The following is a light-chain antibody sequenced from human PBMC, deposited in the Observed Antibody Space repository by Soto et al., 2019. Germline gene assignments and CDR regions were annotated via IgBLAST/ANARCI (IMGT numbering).Light chain of an antibody. CDR2: SND. Sequence: QSVLTRPPSASGTPGQRVTISCSGSSSNIGTRPVNWYQQLPGTAPKLLIYSNDQRPSGVPDRISGSKSGTSASLAISGLQSEDEADYYCAAWDDSLNGLIFGGGTKLTVL. V-gene: IGLV1-44*01. CDR1: SSNIGTRP. CDR3: AAWDDSLNGLI. J-gene: IGLJ2*01.